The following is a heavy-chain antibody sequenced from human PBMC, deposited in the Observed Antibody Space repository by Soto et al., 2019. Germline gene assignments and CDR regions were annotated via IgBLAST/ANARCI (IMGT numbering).Heavy chain of an antibody. D-gene: IGHD6-13*01. J-gene: IGHJ4*02. CDR3: ATTIAAAGGYYFNY. Sequence: ESGGGLVQPGGSLRLSCAASGFTFSSYAMHWVRQAPGKGLEYVSTINNNGGSTYYANSVKGRFTISRDNSKNTLYLQMGSLRAEDMAVYYCATTIAAAGGYYFNYWGQGTLVTVSS. CDR1: GFTFSSYA. V-gene: IGHV3-64*01. CDR2: INNNGGST.